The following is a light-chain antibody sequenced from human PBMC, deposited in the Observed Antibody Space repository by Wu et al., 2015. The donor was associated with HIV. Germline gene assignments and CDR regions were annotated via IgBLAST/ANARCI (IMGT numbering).Light chain of an antibody. J-gene: IGKJ5*01. Sequence: EIVLTQSPATLSLSPGERATLSCRASQSVGYDYLAWYQQKPGQAPRVLIYGASSRAAGTPDRFSGSGSGTDFTLTISRLKSEDFAVYYCQQYATSITFGQGTRLEIK. CDR3: QQYATSIT. CDR2: GAS. CDR1: QSVGYDY. V-gene: IGKV3-20*01.